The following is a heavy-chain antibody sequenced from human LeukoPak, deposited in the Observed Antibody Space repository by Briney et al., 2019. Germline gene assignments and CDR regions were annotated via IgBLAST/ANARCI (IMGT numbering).Heavy chain of an antibody. J-gene: IGHJ4*02. CDR1: GYIFTGYY. CDR2: INPNSGGT. V-gene: IGHV1-2*06. Sequence: ASVKVSCKASGYIFTGYYMHWVRQAPGQGLEWMGRINPNSGGTNYAQKFQGRVTMTRDTSISTAYMELSRLRSDDTAMYYCARDIFDEPWGNYWGQGTLVTVSS. CDR3: ARDIFDEPWGNY. D-gene: IGHD3-16*01.